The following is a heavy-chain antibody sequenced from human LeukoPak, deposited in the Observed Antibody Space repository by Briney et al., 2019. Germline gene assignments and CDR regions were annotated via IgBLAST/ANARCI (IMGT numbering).Heavy chain of an antibody. CDR3: AKVRESDAFDI. Sequence: ASVKASCKASGGTFSTFALNWVRQAPGQGLEWMGRVIPILRQSDSAQKFQGRVTITADTSTSTAYMELRSLRSEDTAVYYCAKVRESDAFDIWGQGTMVTVSS. CDR2: VIPILRQS. V-gene: IGHV1-69*04. CDR1: GGTFSTFA. J-gene: IGHJ3*02.